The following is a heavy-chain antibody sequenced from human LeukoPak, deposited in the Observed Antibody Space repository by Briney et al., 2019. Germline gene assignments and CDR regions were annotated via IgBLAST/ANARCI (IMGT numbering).Heavy chain of an antibody. Sequence: PGGSLRLSCAVSGGTFSAYWMAWVRKSPGKGLEWVAEINEDGSVKYYVDSMKGRFTISRDNAKNSLYLQMNSLGAEDTAVYYCAKVPRDSDCYWGQGTLVTVSS. V-gene: IGHV3-7*01. J-gene: IGHJ4*02. D-gene: IGHD2-21*02. CDR1: GGTFSAYW. CDR3: AKVPRDSDCY. CDR2: INEDGSVK.